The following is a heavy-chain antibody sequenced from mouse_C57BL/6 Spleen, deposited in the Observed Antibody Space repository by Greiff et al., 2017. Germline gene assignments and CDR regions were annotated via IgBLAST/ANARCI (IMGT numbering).Heavy chain of an antibody. CDR2: INPSTGGT. CDR1: GYSFTGYY. J-gene: IGHJ4*01. CDR3: ARLGRIPPNAMDY. V-gene: IGHV1-42*01. D-gene: IGHD5-2*01. Sequence: VKLQQSGPELVKPGASVKISCKASGYSFTGYYMNWVKQSPEKSLEWIGEINPSTGGTTYNQKFKAKATLTVDKSSSTAYMQLKSLTSEDSAVYYCARLGRIPPNAMDYWGQGTSVTVSS.